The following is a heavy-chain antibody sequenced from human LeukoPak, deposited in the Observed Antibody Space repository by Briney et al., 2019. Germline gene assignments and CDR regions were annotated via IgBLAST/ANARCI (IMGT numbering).Heavy chain of an antibody. J-gene: IGHJ4*02. V-gene: IGHV3-9*01. D-gene: IGHD3-3*01. CDR2: ISWNSGSI. CDR3: AKATYYDFWSGYYDY. Sequence: GGSLRLSCAASGFTFDDYAMHWVRQAPGKGLEWVSGISWNSGSIGYADSVKGRFTISRDNAKNSLYLQMNSLRAEDTALYYRAKATYYDFWSGYYDYWGQGTLVTVSS. CDR1: GFTFDDYA.